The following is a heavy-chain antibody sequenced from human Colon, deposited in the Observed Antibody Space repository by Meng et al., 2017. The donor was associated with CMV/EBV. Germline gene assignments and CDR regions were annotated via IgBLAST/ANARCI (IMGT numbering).Heavy chain of an antibody. CDR1: GGSISSYY. J-gene: IGHJ4*02. CDR3: ARSPGYPREFGY. CDR2: VHYSGST. D-gene: IGHD3-10*01. Sequence: GSLRLSCTVSGGSISSYYWSWIRQPPGKGLECIGYVHYSGSTNYNPSLRSRATISVDTSKNQFSLKLSSVTAADTAVYYCARSPGYPREFGYWGQGTLVTVSS. V-gene: IGHV4-59*01.